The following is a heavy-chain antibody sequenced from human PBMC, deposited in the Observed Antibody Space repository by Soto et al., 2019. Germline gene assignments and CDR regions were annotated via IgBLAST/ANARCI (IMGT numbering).Heavy chain of an antibody. CDR3: AREVSKYSGYDFDY. CDR2: ISSSSSYI. CDR1: GFTFSSYS. D-gene: IGHD5-12*01. J-gene: IGHJ4*02. Sequence: EVQLVESGGGLVKPGGSLRLSCAASGFTFSSYSMNWVRQAPGKGLEWVSSISSSSSYIYYADSVKGRFTISRDNAKNSLYLQMNSQRAEDTAVYYCAREVSKYSGYDFDYCGQGTLVTVSS. V-gene: IGHV3-21*01.